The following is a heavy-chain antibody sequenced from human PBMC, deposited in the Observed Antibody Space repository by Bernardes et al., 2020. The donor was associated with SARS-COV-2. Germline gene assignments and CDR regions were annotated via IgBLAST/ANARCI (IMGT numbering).Heavy chain of an antibody. V-gene: IGHV3-74*01. Sequence: GGSLRLSCAASGFSVSAYWMHWVRQAPGEGLVWVARMNEDGSIINHAESVKGRFTISRDIAGNMVYLQMSSLRVEDTAVYYCARDFGGESDYWGQGTLVTVSS. D-gene: IGHD2-21*01. CDR2: MNEDGSII. CDR3: ARDFGGESDY. CDR1: GFSVSAYW. J-gene: IGHJ4*02.